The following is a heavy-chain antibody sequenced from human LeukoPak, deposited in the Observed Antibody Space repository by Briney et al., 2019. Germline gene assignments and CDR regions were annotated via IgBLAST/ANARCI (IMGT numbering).Heavy chain of an antibody. CDR1: GFTFSDYY. V-gene: IGHV3-11*01. D-gene: IGHD3-10*01. J-gene: IGHJ3*02. CDR2: ISSSGSTI. CDR3: ARDRDLSPYGSGSYGAFDI. Sequence: PGGSLRLSCAASGFTFSDYYMSWIRQAPGKGLEWVSYISSSGSTIYYADSVKGRFTISRENAKNSLYLQMNSLRAEDTAGYCCARDRDLSPYGSGSYGAFDIWGQGAMVTVSS.